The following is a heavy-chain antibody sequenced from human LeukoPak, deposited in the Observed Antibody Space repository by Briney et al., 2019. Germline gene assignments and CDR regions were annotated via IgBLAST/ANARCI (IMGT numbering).Heavy chain of an antibody. J-gene: IGHJ4*02. CDR2: ISGTGGST. Sequence: GGSLRLSCAASGFTFSSYAMSWVRQAPGKGLEWASAISGTGGSTYYADSVKGRFTISRDNSKNTLYLQMNSLRAEDTAVYYCAKDVRYDGSGQFDYWGQGTLVTVSS. V-gene: IGHV3-23*01. CDR1: GFTFSSYA. CDR3: AKDVRYDGSGQFDY. D-gene: IGHD3-22*01.